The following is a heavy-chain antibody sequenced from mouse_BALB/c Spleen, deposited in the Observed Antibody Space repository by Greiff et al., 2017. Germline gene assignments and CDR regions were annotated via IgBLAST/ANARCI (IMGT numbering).Heavy chain of an antibody. Sequence: EVMLVESGGGLVKPGGSLKLSCAASGFTFSSYATSWVRQTPEKRLEWVASISSGGSTYYPDSVKGRFTISRDNARNILYLQMSSLRSEDTAMYYCARAYYYGSSYEGYFDYWGQGTTLTVSS. J-gene: IGHJ2*01. D-gene: IGHD1-1*01. CDR2: ISSGGST. V-gene: IGHV5-6-5*01. CDR1: GFTFSSYA. CDR3: ARAYYYGSSYEGYFDY.